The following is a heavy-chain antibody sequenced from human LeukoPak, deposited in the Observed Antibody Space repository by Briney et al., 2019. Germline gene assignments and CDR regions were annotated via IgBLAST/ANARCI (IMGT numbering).Heavy chain of an antibody. Sequence: QPGGSLRLSCTASGFTFGDYAMSWVRQAPGKGLEWVGFIRSKAYGGTTEYAASVKGRFTISRDDSKSIAYLQMNSLKTEDTAVYYCTRLDTRGGFDYWGQGTLVTVSS. CDR3: TRLDTRGGFDY. CDR1: GFTFGDYA. CDR2: IRSKAYGGTT. V-gene: IGHV3-49*04. J-gene: IGHJ4*02. D-gene: IGHD2-15*01.